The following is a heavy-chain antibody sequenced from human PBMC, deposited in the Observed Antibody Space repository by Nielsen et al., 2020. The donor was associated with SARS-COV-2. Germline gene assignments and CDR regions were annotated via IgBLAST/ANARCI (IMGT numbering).Heavy chain of an antibody. D-gene: IGHD2-15*01. J-gene: IGHJ4*02. Sequence: ESLKISCAASGFTVSSNYMSWFRQAPGKGLEWIGEISHSGVTNYNSSLKSRVTMSLDTSKTHFSLELSSVTAADTAVYYCSSPRVAYWGQGTRVTVPS. CDR3: SSPRVAY. V-gene: IGHV4-34*01. CDR2: ISHSGVT. CDR1: GFTVSSNY.